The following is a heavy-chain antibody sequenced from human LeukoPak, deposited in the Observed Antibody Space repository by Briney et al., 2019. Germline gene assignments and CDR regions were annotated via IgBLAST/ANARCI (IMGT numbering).Heavy chain of an antibody. Sequence: SVKVSCRASGGTFSSYAISWVRQAPGQGLEWMGGIIPIFGTANYAQKFQGRVTITADESTNTAYMELSSLRSEDTAVYYCARVRLQWLIDAFDIWGQGTMVTVSS. V-gene: IGHV1-69*01. CDR1: GGTFSSYA. J-gene: IGHJ3*02. CDR2: IIPIFGTA. D-gene: IGHD6-19*01. CDR3: ARVRLQWLIDAFDI.